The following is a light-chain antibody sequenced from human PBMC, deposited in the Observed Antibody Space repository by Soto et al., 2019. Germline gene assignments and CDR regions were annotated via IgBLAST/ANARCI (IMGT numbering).Light chain of an antibody. V-gene: IGKV3-20*01. CDR2: GAS. Sequence: EIVLTQFPDTLSLSPGERATLSCRASQSVRSSYLAWYQQRPDQAPRLLIYGASSRATGIPDRFSGSGSGTDFTLTISRLEPEDFAVYYCQQYGNSPRYTFGQGTKLEI. CDR3: QQYGNSPRYT. CDR1: QSVRSSY. J-gene: IGKJ2*01.